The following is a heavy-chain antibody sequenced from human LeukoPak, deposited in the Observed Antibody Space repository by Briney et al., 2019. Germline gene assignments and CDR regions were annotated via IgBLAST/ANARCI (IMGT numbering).Heavy chain of an antibody. D-gene: IGHD2-21*02. J-gene: IGHJ4*02. Sequence: SGGSLRLSCAASGFTFSSYAMHWVRQAPGKGLEWVAVISYDGSNKYYADSVKGRFTISRDNSKNTLYLQMNSLRAEDTAVYYRARDLIGDPPSLGFDYWGQGTLVTVSS. CDR2: ISYDGSNK. CDR3: ARDLIGDPPSLGFDY. V-gene: IGHV3-30-3*01. CDR1: GFTFSSYA.